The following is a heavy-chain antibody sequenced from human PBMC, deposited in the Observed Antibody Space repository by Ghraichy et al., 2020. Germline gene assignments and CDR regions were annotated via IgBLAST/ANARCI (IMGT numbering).Heavy chain of an antibody. D-gene: IGHD6-6*01. Sequence: SQTLSLTCTVSGGSISSYYWSWIRQPPGKGLEWIGYIYYSGSTNYNPSLKSRVTISVDTSKNQFSLKLSSVTAADTAVYYCARVQEGIAARLDAHYYYYYMDVWGRDHGHRLL. CDR2: IYYSGST. V-gene: IGHV4-59*01. CDR1: GGSISSYY. CDR3: ARVQEGIAARLDAHYYYYYMDV. J-gene: IGHJ6*03.